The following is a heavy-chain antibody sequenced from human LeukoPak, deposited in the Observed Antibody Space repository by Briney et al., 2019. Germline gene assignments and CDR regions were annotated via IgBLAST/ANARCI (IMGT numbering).Heavy chain of an antibody. CDR3: ARDAGDIVVVPAADDAFDI. V-gene: IGHV3-21*01. D-gene: IGHD2-2*01. J-gene: IGHJ3*02. Sequence: GGSLRLSCAASGFTFSSYSMNWVRQAPGKGLEWVSSISSSSSYIYYADSVKGRFTTSRDNAKNSLYLQMNSLRAEDTAVYYCARDAGDIVVVPAADDAFDIWGQGTMVTVSS. CDR2: ISSSSSYI. CDR1: GFTFSSYS.